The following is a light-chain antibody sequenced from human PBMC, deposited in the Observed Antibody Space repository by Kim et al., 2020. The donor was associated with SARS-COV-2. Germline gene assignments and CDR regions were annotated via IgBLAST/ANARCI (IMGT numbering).Light chain of an antibody. J-gene: IGLJ3*02. CDR3: QAWDSSTAGV. CDR2: QDS. V-gene: IGLV3-1*01. Sequence: VSPGQTASITCSGDEVGDKYACWYQQKPGQSPVLVIYQDSKRPSGIPERFSGSNSGNTATLTISGTQAMDEADYYCQAWDSSTAGVFGGGTQLTVL. CDR1: EVGDKY.